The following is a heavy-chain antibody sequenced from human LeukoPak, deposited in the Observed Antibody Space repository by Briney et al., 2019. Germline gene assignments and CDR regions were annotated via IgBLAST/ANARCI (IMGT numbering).Heavy chain of an antibody. CDR3: ARPDYGDDGYFDL. CDR2: IYYSGST. J-gene: IGHJ2*01. CDR1: GGSFSGYY. Sequence: KPSETLSLTCAVYGGSFSGYYWSWIRQPPGKGLEWIGSIYYSGSTYYNPSLKSRVTISVDTSKNQFSLKLSSVTAADTAVYYCARPDYGDDGYFDLWGRGTQVTVSS. D-gene: IGHD4-17*01. V-gene: IGHV4-34*01.